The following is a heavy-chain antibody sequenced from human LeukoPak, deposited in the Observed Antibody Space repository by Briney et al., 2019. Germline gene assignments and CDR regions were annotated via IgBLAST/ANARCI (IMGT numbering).Heavy chain of an antibody. Sequence: GGSLILSCAASGFTVSSNYMSWVRQAPGKGLEWVSVIYSGGSTYYADSVKGRFTISRDNSKNTLYLQVNSLRAEDTAVYYCARDLSGWSLDYWGQGTLVTVSS. V-gene: IGHV3-66*01. D-gene: IGHD3-10*01. CDR1: GFTVSSNY. CDR2: IYSGGST. CDR3: ARDLSGWSLDY. J-gene: IGHJ4*02.